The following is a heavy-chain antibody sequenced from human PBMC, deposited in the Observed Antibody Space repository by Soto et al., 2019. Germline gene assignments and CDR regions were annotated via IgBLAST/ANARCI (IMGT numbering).Heavy chain of an antibody. J-gene: IGHJ4*02. Sequence: GGSLRLSCAASGFTFSSYAMHWVRQAPGKGLEWVAVISYDGSNKYYADSVKGRFTISRDNSKKTLYLQMNSLRAEDTAVYYCVRSSPFDYWGQGTLVTF. CDR1: GFTFSSYA. CDR2: ISYDGSNK. CDR3: VRSSPFDY. V-gene: IGHV3-30-3*01.